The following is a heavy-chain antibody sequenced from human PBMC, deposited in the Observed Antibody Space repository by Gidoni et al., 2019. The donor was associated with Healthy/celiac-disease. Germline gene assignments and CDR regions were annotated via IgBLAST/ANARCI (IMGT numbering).Heavy chain of an antibody. J-gene: IGHJ4*02. CDR1: GFSFSSYA. D-gene: IGHD3-16*02. Sequence: EVQLLESGGGLVQPGGSLRLSCAASGFSFSSYAMSWVRQAPGKGLEWVSAISGSGGSTYYADSVKGRFTISRDNSKNTLYLQMNSLRAEDTAVYYCAKDGTGYDYVWGSYHMDYWGQGTLVTVSS. V-gene: IGHV3-23*01. CDR3: AKDGTGYDYVWGSYHMDY. CDR2: ISGSGGST.